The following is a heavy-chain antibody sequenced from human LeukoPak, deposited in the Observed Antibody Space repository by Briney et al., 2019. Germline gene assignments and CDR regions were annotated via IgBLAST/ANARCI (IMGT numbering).Heavy chain of an antibody. V-gene: IGHV4-59*01. CDR1: GGSINSYY. D-gene: IGHD6-6*01. CDR2: IYYSGSP. Sequence: SETLSLICTVSGGSINSYYWNWIRQPPGKGLELIGYIYYSGSPTYNPSLKSRVTISVDTSKNQFSLQLSSVTAADTAVYYCASIAAPGDYYYYMDVWGKGTTVTVSS. J-gene: IGHJ6*03. CDR3: ASIAAPGDYYYYMDV.